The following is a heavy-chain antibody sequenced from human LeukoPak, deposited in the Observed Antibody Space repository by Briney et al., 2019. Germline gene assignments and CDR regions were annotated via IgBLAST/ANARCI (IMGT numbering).Heavy chain of an antibody. CDR2: MNPNSGNT. J-gene: IGHJ5*02. D-gene: IGHD3-10*01. CDR1: GYTFNIYD. CDR3: AREDYYGSGSFSNWLDP. V-gene: IGHV1-8*01. Sequence: ASVKVSCKASGYTFNIYDINWVRQAPGQGLEWMGWMNPNSGNTGYAQKFQGRVTMTRNTSTTTAYMELRSLKSDDTAVYYCAREDYYGSGSFSNWLDPWGQGTLVTVSS.